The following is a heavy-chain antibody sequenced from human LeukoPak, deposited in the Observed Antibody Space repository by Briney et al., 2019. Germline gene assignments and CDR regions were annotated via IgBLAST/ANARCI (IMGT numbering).Heavy chain of an antibody. V-gene: IGHV4-59*08. J-gene: IGHJ5*02. D-gene: IGHD3-10*01. CDR3: ARRTYGSRWFDP. CDR1: ARSISSYY. Sequence: PSETLSLTCTLSARSISSYYWSWIRQPQGKGLEWIGYIYYSGSTNYNPSLKSRVTISVDTSKNQLSLKLSSVTAADTAVYYCARRTYGSRWFDPWGQGTLVTVSS. CDR2: IYYSGST.